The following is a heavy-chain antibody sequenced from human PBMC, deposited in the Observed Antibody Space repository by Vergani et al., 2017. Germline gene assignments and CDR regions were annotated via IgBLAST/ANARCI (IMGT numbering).Heavy chain of an antibody. D-gene: IGHD4-23*01. Sequence: QVQLQESGPGLVKPSGTLSLTCAVSGGPISSSNWWSWVRQPPGKGLEWIGEIYHSGSTNYNPSLKSRVTISVDKSKNQFSLKLSSVTAADTAVYYCARVGLTTVVKQRSAFDIWGQGTMVTVSS. J-gene: IGHJ3*02. CDR3: ARVGLTTVVKQRSAFDI. CDR2: IYHSGST. CDR1: GGPISSSNW. V-gene: IGHV4-4*02.